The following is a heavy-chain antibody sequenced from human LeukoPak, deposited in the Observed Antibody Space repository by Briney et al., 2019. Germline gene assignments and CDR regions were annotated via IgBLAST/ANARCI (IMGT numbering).Heavy chain of an antibody. CDR3: ARQRRDSSGYPYYFDY. CDR2: IYYSGST. D-gene: IGHD3-22*01. Sequence: SETLSLTCTVSGSSISSISSSSYYWGWIRQPPGKGLEWIGNIYYSGSTYYNPSLKSRVTISVDTSKNQFSLKLTSVTAADTAVYYCARQRRDSSGYPYYFDYWGQGTLVTVSS. J-gene: IGHJ4*02. CDR1: GSSISSISSSSYY. V-gene: IGHV4-39*01.